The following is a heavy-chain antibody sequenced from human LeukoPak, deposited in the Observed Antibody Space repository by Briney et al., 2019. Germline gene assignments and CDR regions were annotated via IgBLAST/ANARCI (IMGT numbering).Heavy chain of an antibody. D-gene: IGHD2-2*01. CDR2: ISSSNSFI. Sequence: GGSLRLSCAASGFTFSSYSMNWVRQGPGKGLEWVSSISSSNSFIFYADSVKGRFTISRDNAKNSLYLQMNSLRAEDTALYYCARSVVVPAAISGAFDIWGQGTIVTVSS. J-gene: IGHJ3*02. CDR3: ARSVVVPAAISGAFDI. V-gene: IGHV3-21*01. CDR1: GFTFSSYS.